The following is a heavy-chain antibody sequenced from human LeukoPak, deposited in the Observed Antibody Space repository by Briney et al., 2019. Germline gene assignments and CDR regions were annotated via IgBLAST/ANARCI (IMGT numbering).Heavy chain of an antibody. CDR2: NNGDGSTT. CDR1: GFSLSGYW. V-gene: IGHV3-74*01. D-gene: IGHD5-18*01. CDR3: ARGGTRGYSPVDY. Sequence: GGSLRLSCVASGFSLSGYWMYWVRQAPGKGLMYISRNNGDGSTTNYADVVKGRFTMSRDNVKNTLYLQMNSLRVEDTAVYYCARGGTRGYSPVDYWGQGILVTVSS. J-gene: IGHJ4*02.